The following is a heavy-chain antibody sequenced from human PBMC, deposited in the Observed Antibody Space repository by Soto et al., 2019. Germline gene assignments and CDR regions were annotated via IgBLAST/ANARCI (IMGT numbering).Heavy chain of an antibody. CDR1: GGSINTFY. CDR2: IFSSGST. CDR3: AREAAGIDY. V-gene: IGHV4-4*07. D-gene: IGHD6-13*01. Sequence: SETLSLTCTVSGGSINTFYWSWVRQPAGKGLEWIGRIFSSGSTSFNPSLESRVAMSVDTSKNHFSLNLSSVTAADMAVYYCAREAAGIDYWGQGTLVTVSS. J-gene: IGHJ4*02.